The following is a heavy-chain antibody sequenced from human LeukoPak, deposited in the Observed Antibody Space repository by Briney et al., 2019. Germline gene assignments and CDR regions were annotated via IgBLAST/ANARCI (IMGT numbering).Heavy chain of an antibody. CDR3: ARDRWRYSSSWYFDY. CDR1: GGTFSSYA. CDR2: IIPIFGTA. Sequence: GASVKVSCKASGGTFSSYAISWVRQAPGQGLEWMGGIIPIFGTANYAQKFQGRVTITADESTSTAYMELSSLRSEDTAVYYCARDRWRYSSSWYFDYWGQGTLVTVSS. V-gene: IGHV1-69*13. D-gene: IGHD6-13*01. J-gene: IGHJ4*02.